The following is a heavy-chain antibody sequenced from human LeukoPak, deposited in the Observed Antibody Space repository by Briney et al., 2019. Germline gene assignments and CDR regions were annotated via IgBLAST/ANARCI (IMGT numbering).Heavy chain of an antibody. J-gene: IGHJ6*02. CDR2: IKQDGSEK. V-gene: IGHV3-7*01. D-gene: IGHD3-10*01. Sequence: GGSLRLSSAASGFTFSSYWMSWVRQAPGKGLEWVANIKQDGSEKYYVDSVKGRFTISRDNAKNSLYLQMNSLRAEDTAVYYCARFGFGDVAYYYYGMDVWGQGTTVTVSS. CDR1: GFTFSSYW. CDR3: ARFGFGDVAYYYYGMDV.